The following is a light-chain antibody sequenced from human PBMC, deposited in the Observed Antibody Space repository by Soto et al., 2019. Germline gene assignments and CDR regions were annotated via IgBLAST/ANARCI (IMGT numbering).Light chain of an antibody. J-gene: IGLJ1*01. V-gene: IGLV2-14*01. Sequence: QSALTQPASVSGSPGQSITISCTGTSSDIGGYNYVSWYQQHPGKVPKLMIFEVSNRPSGVSYRFSGSKSGNTASLTISGLQADDEADYYCSSYTGSSTLYVFGNGTKVTVL. CDR2: EVS. CDR1: SSDIGGYNY. CDR3: SSYTGSSTLYV.